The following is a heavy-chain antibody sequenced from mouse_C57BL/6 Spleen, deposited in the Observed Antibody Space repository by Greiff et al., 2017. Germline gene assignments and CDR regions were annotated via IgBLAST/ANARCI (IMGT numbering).Heavy chain of an antibody. V-gene: IGHV2-3*01. J-gene: IGHJ4*01. CDR1: GFSLTSYG. CDR2: IWGDGST. CDR3: AKKMEDYYGSSPHYYAMDY. D-gene: IGHD1-1*01. Sequence: VKLMESGPGLVAPSQSLSITCTVSGFSLTSYGVSWVRQPPGKGLEWLGVIWGDGSTNYHSALISRLSISKDNSKSQVFLKLNSLQTDDTATYYCAKKMEDYYGSSPHYYAMDYWGQGTSVTVSS.